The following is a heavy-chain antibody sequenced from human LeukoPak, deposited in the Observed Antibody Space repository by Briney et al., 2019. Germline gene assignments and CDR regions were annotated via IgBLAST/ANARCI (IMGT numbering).Heavy chain of an antibody. J-gene: IGHJ4*02. D-gene: IGHD4-23*01. V-gene: IGHV3-48*03. CDR3: GRRYGGNSLDY. CDR2: ISSSGSTI. Sequence: PGGSLRLSCAASGFTFSSYEMNWGRQAPGKGLEWVSYISSSGSTIYYADSVKGRFTISRDNAKKSLYLQMNSLRVEDTAVYYCGRRYGGNSLDYWGQGTLVTVSS. CDR1: GFTFSSYE.